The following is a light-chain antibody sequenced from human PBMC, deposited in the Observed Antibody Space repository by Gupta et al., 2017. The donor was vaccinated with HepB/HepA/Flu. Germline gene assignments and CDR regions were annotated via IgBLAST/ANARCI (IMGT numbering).Light chain of an antibody. CDR2: KVS. CDR3: VQTTQVPWT. CDR1: QNLLHSDGNTY. Sequence: VMTQTPLSSPVTLGQPASISCRSSQNLLHSDGNTYLSWLQERPGQTPRLLISKVSNRFSGVPDRFSGSGAGTDFTRRISRVAAEDVGVDACVQTTQVPWTLGQGTKVEIK. V-gene: IGKV2-24*01. J-gene: IGKJ1*01.